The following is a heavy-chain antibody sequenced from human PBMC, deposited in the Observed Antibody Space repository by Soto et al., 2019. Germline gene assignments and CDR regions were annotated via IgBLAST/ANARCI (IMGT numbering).Heavy chain of an antibody. CDR1: GYSFTSYW. Sequence: GVSLKISCKGSGYSFTSYWISWVRQMPGKGLEWMGRIDPSDSYTNYSPSFQGHVTISADKSISTAYLQWSSLKASDTAMYYCARLFGDIIAVAGIGHYYYYYGMDVWGQGTTVTVSS. CDR2: IDPSDSYT. V-gene: IGHV5-10-1*01. D-gene: IGHD6-19*01. J-gene: IGHJ6*02. CDR3: ARLFGDIIAVAGIGHYYYYYGMDV.